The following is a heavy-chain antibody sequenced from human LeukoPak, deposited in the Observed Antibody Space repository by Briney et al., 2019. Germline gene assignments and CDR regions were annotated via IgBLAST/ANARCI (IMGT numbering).Heavy chain of an antibody. J-gene: IGHJ4*02. CDR3: AKEKLYDILTGYSDY. CDR2: ISGSGGST. CDR1: GFTFSTYA. V-gene: IGHV3-23*01. Sequence: GGSLRLSCAAPGFTFSTYAMSWVRQAPGKGLEWVSAISGSGGSTYYADSVKGRFTISRDNSKNTLYLQMNSLRAEDTAVYYCAKEKLYDILTGYSDYWGQGTLVTVSS. D-gene: IGHD3-9*01.